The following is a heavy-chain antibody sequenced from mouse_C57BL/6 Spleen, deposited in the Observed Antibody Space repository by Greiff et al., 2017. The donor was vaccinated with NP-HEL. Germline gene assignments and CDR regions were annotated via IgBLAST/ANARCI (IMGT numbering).Heavy chain of an antibody. J-gene: IGHJ3*01. CDR1: GYTFTDYN. V-gene: IGHV1-18*01. CDR3: ARKLSAWLAY. CDR2: INPNNGGT. D-gene: IGHD3-2*02. Sequence: EVKLMESGPELVKPGASVKIPCKASGYTFTDYNMDWVKQSHGKSLEWIGDINPNNGGTIYNQKFKGKATLTVDKSSSTAYMELRSLTSEDTAVYYCARKLSAWLAYWGQGTLVTVSA.